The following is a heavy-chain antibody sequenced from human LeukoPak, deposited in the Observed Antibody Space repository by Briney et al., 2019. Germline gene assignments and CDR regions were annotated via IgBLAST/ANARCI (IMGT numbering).Heavy chain of an antibody. J-gene: IGHJ4*02. Sequence: ASVKVSCMASGYAFSTSGITWVRQAPGRGLEWIGWISAVNGNTSYAEKFLDRVTMTTDTATSTAYMELGSLTSDDTAVYFCTRSLVFWGQETQVTVSP. D-gene: IGHD3-10*01. CDR1: GYAFSTSG. CDR3: TRSLVF. CDR2: ISAVNGNT. V-gene: IGHV1-18*01.